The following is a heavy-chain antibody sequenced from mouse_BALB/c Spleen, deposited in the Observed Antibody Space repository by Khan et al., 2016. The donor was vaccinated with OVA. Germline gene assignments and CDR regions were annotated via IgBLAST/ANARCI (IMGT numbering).Heavy chain of an antibody. V-gene: IGHV2-6-1*01. CDR1: GFSLTNYG. CDR3: ARQPYYHYNIMDY. D-gene: IGHD2-10*01. Sequence: VQLQESGPGLAAPSQSLSITCTISGFSLTNYGVHWVRQPPGKGLEWLAVIWNDGSTTYTSALQSRLTITKDNSQSQVFLKMNSLQTDDTAIYFCARQPYYHYNIMDYWGQGTSVTVSS. CDR2: IWNDGST. J-gene: IGHJ4*01.